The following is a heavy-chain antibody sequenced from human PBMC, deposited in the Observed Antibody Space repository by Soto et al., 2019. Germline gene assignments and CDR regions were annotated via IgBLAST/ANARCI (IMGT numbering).Heavy chain of an antibody. Sequence: VGSLRLSCVASGFTFITYAMSWVCQAPGKGLEWVSAISGSGGGTYYADSVKGRFTIPRDNSKNTLYLQMNSLRAEDTALYYCAKDHWGSYSGQGTLVTVSS. CDR2: ISGSGGGT. D-gene: IGHD3-16*01. J-gene: IGHJ4*02. CDR3: AKDHWGSY. CDR1: GFTFITYA. V-gene: IGHV3-23*01.